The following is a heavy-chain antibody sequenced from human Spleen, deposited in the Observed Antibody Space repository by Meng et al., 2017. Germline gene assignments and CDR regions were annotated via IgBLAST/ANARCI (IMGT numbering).Heavy chain of an antibody. V-gene: IGHV3-21*04. J-gene: IGHJ5*02. Sequence: GESLKISCAASGFTLSRYSMHWVRQAPGKGLEWVSSISSSSSYIYYADSVKGRFTISRDNAKNSLYLQMNSLRAEDTALYYCARDFDHWGQGTLVTVSS. CDR2: ISSSSSYI. CDR1: GFTLSRYS. CDR3: ARDFDH.